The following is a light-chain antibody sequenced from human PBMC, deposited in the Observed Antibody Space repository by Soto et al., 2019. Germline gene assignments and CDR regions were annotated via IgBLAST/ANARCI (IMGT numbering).Light chain of an antibody. CDR2: EVS. V-gene: IGLV2-14*01. J-gene: IGLJ1*01. CDR3: FSYTSSGTYV. Sequence: QSALTQPASVSGSPGQSITSSCPGTSSDVGNYKYVSWYQQHPGKAPKLMIYEVSNRPSGVSNRFSGSKSGNTASLTISGLQAEDETDYYCFSYTSSGTYVFGTGTKVTVL. CDR1: SSDVGNYKY.